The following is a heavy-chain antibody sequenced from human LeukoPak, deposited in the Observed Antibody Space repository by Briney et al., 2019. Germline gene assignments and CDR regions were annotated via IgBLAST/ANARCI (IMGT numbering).Heavy chain of an antibody. CDR3: ARGADYYDSSGVAFDI. Sequence: GASVKVSCKASGYTFTSYGISWVRQAPGQGLEWMGWISAYNGNTNYAQKLQGRVTMTTDTSTSTAYMELRSLRSDDTAVYYCARGADYYDSSGVAFDIWGQGTMVTVSS. CDR1: GYTFTSYG. J-gene: IGHJ3*02. D-gene: IGHD3-22*01. V-gene: IGHV1-18*01. CDR2: ISAYNGNT.